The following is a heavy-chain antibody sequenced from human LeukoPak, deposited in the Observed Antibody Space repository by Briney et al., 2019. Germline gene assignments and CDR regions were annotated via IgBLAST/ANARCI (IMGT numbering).Heavy chain of an antibody. CDR1: GFTFSSYA. CDR3: ARDVRGYDYGPFDY. CDR2: ISYDGSNK. Sequence: PGGSLRLSCAASGFTFSSYAMHWVRQAPGKGLEWVAVISYDGSNKYYADSVKGRFTISRDISKNTLYLQMNSLRAEDTAVYYCARDVRGYDYGPFDYWGQGTLVTVSS. J-gene: IGHJ4*02. D-gene: IGHD5-12*01. V-gene: IGHV3-30-3*01.